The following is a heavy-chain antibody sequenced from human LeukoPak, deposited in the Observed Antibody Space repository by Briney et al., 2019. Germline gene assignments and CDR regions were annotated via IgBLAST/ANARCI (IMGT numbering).Heavy chain of an antibody. CDR2: ISSSSSYI. CDR3: ARYYDILTGPHLGNHDAFDI. D-gene: IGHD3-9*01. J-gene: IGHJ3*02. Sequence: YPGGSLRLSCAASGFTFSNHGMNWVRQAPGKGLEWVSSISSSSSYIYYADSVKGRFTISRDNAKNSLYLQMNSLRAEDTAVYYCARYYDILTGPHLGNHDAFDIWGQGTMVTVSS. V-gene: IGHV3-21*01. CDR1: GFTFSNHG.